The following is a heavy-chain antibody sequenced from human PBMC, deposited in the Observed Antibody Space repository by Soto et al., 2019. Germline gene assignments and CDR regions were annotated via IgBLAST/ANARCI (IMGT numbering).Heavy chain of an antibody. CDR3: AKPTGADIPFES. CDR1: GFAFSRDG. D-gene: IGHD3-9*01. Sequence: QVQLVESGGGVVQPGKSLRLSCAAAGFAFSRDGMHWVRQAPGKGLAWVAVISFDGSEKYYADSVKGRFTISRDNSKNTVHLQLTSLRPEDTALYYCAKPTGADIPFESWGQGTLVTVSS. J-gene: IGHJ4*02. V-gene: IGHV3-30*18. CDR2: ISFDGSEK.